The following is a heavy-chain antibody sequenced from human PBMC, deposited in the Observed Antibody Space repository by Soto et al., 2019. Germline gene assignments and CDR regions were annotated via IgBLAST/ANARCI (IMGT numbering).Heavy chain of an antibody. CDR3: SGFKEGKIVGLRWLDP. V-gene: IGHV3-11*01. CDR1: GVDFRGSY. Sequence: HLEESGGGLVEPGGSLRLTCVGSGVDFRGSYMNWIRQSPGNGLEWISYISDTGRTIHYADSVKVRFVISRDNSMDSLYVQMNDLIADERSIYYCSGFKEGKIVGLRWLDPWGQGTRVTVSS. D-gene: IGHD3-16*02. J-gene: IGHJ5*02. CDR2: ISDTGRTI.